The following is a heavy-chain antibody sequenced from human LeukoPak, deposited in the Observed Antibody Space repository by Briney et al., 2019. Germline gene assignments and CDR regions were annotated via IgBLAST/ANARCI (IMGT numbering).Heavy chain of an antibody. CDR1: GSTFTNYY. CDR2: INPSGGST. CDR3: ARGPMRGWFDP. D-gene: IGHD3-10*01. J-gene: IGHJ5*02. V-gene: IGHV1-46*01. Sequence: GASVKVSCKASGSTFTNYYMHWVRQAPGQGLEWLGIINPSGGSTTYAQKFQGRVTMTRDTSTSTVYMELSSLRSEDTAVYYCARGPMRGWFDPWGQGTLVTVSS.